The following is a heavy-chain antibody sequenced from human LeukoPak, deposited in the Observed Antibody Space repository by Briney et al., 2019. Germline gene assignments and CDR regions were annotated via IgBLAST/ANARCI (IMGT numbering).Heavy chain of an antibody. CDR2: IKSKTDDGTT. D-gene: IGHD1-26*01. V-gene: IGHV3-15*01. CDR3: TTDPALIVGATLTFDY. J-gene: IGHJ4*02. Sequence: GGSLRLSCAASGFTFSNAWMSWVRQAPGKGLEWVGRIKSKTDDGTTDYAAPVKGRFTISRDDSKNTLYPQMNSLKTEDTAVYYCTTDPALIVGATLTFDYWGQGTLVTVSS. CDR1: GFTFSNAW.